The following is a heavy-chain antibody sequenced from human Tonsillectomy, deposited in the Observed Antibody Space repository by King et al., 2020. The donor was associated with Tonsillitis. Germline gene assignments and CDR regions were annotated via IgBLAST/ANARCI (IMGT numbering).Heavy chain of an antibody. CDR3: ATLDAVTGDYFNY. D-gene: IGHD1-26*01. CDR1: GHTLTEAP. V-gene: IGHV1-24*01. CDR2: FDPEAGET. Sequence: QLVQSGAEVKKPGASVKVSCKVSGHTLTEAPIHWVRHTPGKGLEWMGGFDPEAGETIYAQRFQDRVTMTEHTSTDTAYMDLSSLRSEDTAVYYCATLDAVTGDYFNYWGQGTLVTVSS. J-gene: IGHJ4*02.